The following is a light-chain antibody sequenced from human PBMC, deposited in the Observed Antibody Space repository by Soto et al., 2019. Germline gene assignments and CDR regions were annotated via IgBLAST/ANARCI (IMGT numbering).Light chain of an antibody. CDR1: QSVSSSD. CDR3: QHYGSSPRSWT. J-gene: IGKJ1*01. CDR2: SAS. Sequence: EIVMTQSPGTLSLSPGERATLSCRASQSVSSSDLAWYQQKPGQAPRLLIFSASSRATGIPDRVSGSGFGTGFNLTISSLEPEDVAVYYCQHYGSSPRSWTFGQGTKVEIK. V-gene: IGKV3-20*01.